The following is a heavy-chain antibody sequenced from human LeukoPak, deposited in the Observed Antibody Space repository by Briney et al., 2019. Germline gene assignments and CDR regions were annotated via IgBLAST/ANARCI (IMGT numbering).Heavy chain of an antibody. CDR1: GYTFTGYY. J-gene: IGHJ6*03. D-gene: IGHD3-9*01. CDR2: INPNSGGT. CDR3: ARHGRWPHSYYDILTGYYHLHYYYMDV. Sequence: ASVKVSCKASGYTFTGYYMHWVRQAPGQGLEWMGWINPNSGGTNYAQKFQGRVTMTRDTSISTAYMELSRLRSDDTAVYYCARHGRWPHSYYDILTGYYHLHYYYMDVWGKGTTVTISS. V-gene: IGHV1-2*02.